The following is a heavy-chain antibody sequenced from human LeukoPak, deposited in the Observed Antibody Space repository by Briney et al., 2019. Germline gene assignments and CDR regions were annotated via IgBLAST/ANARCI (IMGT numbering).Heavy chain of an antibody. Sequence: PGGSLRLSCTPSGFTFGDHAMSWVRQARGKGLEWLGFIRSKAYGGTTEYAASAKGRFTISRDDSKSSAYLQMNSLTTEDTAVYCSRGPTQQWLYSGTDVWGQGTTVIVS. CDR3: RGPTQQWLYSGTDV. CDR2: IRSKAYGGTT. D-gene: IGHD5-18*01. CDR1: GFTFGDHA. J-gene: IGHJ6*01. V-gene: IGHV3-49*04.